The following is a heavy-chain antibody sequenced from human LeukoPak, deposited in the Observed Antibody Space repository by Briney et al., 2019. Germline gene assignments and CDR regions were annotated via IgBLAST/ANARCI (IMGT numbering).Heavy chain of an antibody. J-gene: IGHJ3*02. CDR1: GFTFSSYE. CDR2: ISSSGSTI. CDR3: ARGGFGPSDALDI. D-gene: IGHD3-10*01. Sequence: WGSLRLSCAASGFTFSSYEMNWVRQAPGKGLEWVSYISSSGSTIYYADSVKGRFTISRDNAKNSLYLQMNSLRAEDTAVYYCARGGFGPSDALDIWGQGTMVTVSS. V-gene: IGHV3-48*03.